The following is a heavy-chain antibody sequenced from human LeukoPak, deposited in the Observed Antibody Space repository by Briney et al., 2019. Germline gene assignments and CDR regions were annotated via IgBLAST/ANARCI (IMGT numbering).Heavy chain of an antibody. CDR1: GFTFSSYA. J-gene: IGHJ4*02. D-gene: IGHD1-1*01. CDR3: AKANWVSNADAVW. V-gene: IGHV3-23*01. Sequence: GGSLRLSCAASGFTFSSYAMSWVRQAPGKGLEWVSAISGSGVNTYYADSVKGRFTLSRDDSRNTVYLQLNNLRVEDTAIYYCAKANWVSNADAVWWGQGTQVTVSS. CDR2: ISGSGVNT.